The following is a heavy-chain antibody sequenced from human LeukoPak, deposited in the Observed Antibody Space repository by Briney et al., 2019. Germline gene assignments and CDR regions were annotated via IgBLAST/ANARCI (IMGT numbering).Heavy chain of an antibody. D-gene: IGHD7-27*01. CDR2: INHSGST. CDR3: ARGWDWGSRFDY. V-gene: IGHV4-34*01. J-gene: IGHJ4*02. Sequence: PSETLSLTCAVYGGSFSGYYWSWIRQPPGKGLEWIGEINHSGSTNYNPSLKSRVTISVDTSKNQFSLKLSSVTAADTAVYYWARGWDWGSRFDYWGQGTLVTVSS. CDR1: GGSFSGYY.